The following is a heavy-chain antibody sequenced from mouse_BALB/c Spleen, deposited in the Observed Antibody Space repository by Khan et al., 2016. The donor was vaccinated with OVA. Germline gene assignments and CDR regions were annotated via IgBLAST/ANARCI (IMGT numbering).Heavy chain of an antibody. V-gene: IGHV5-6*01. J-gene: IGHJ3*01. CDR1: GFTFSSYS. Sequence: EVELVESGGDLVKPGGSLTLSCAASGFTFSSYSMSWVRPTPDKRLEWVASISSGGDYTYYPASVKGRFTISRDNAKNNLYLQMSDLKSETTAMDCCADHVSGSFAYWGQGTLVTVSA. CDR3: ADHVSGSFAY. D-gene: IGHD4-1*01. CDR2: ISSGGDYT.